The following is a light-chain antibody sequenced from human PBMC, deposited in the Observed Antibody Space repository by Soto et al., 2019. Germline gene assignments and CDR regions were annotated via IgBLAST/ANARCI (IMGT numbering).Light chain of an antibody. CDR3: QHYGNSPPLYT. J-gene: IGKJ2*01. Sequence: EIVLTQSPGTVSLSPGGRATLSCRASQSVSSSHLAWYQQKPGQAPRLLIYGASSRATGIPDRFSGSGSGKEFTLTISRLEPEDVAVYYCQHYGNSPPLYTFGQGTKVEIK. V-gene: IGKV3-20*01. CDR2: GAS. CDR1: QSVSSSH.